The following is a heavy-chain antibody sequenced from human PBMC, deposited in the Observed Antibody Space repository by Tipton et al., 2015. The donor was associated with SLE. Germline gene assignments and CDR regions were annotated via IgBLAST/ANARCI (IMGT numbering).Heavy chain of an antibody. CDR2: IRADGSNK. J-gene: IGHJ4*02. CDR3: AGGTGAYFDH. V-gene: IGHV3-30*02. CDR1: GFTYSGDA. D-gene: IGHD3-16*01. Sequence: SLRLSCAASGFTYSGDAMHWVRQAPGKGLEWVAFIRADGSNKDYADSVKGRFTISRDNSKNTLYLQMNRLRVEDTAVYYCAGGTGAYFDHWGQGTLVTVSS.